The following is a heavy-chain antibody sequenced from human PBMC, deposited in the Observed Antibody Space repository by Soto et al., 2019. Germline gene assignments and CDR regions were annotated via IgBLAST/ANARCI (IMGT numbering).Heavy chain of an antibody. CDR2: INHTGGT. D-gene: IGHD3-3*01. J-gene: IGHJ5*02. Sequence: PSETLSLTCAVYGGSVNGYYWNWIRKPTGKGLEWIGEINHTGGTHYNPSLKSRVTMSVDTSKNQFSLRLSSVTAADTAIYYCATRITVFGLLIPPFDPWGQGTQVTVSS. CDR1: GGSVNGYY. V-gene: IGHV4-34*01. CDR3: ATRITVFGLLIPPFDP.